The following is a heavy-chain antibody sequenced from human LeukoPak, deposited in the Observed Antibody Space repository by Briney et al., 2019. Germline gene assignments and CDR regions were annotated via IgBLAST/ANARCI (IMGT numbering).Heavy chain of an antibody. Sequence: QPGGSLRLSCAASGFTISNYWMSWVRQAPGKGLEWVANIKQDGSEKYYVDSVKGRFTISRDNAKNSLYLQMNSLRAGDTAVYYCARYQGGGWDVWSQGTTVTVSS. D-gene: IGHD6-25*01. CDR1: GFTISNYW. CDR2: IKQDGSEK. V-gene: IGHV3-7*01. CDR3: ARYQGGGWDV. J-gene: IGHJ6*02.